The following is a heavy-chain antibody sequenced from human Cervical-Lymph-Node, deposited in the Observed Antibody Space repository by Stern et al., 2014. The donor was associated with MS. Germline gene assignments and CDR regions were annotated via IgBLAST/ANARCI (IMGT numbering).Heavy chain of an antibody. D-gene: IGHD4-11*01. Sequence: EVQLVESGGGLVQPGRSLRLSCAASGFTFDDYAMHWVRQAPGKGLEWVSGISWNSGSIGYADSVKGRFTISRDNAKNSLYLQMNSLRAEDTALYYCAKGSNSNYGGWFDPWGQGTLVTVSS. V-gene: IGHV3-9*01. CDR3: AKGSNSNYGGWFDP. CDR2: ISWNSGSI. CDR1: GFTFDDYA. J-gene: IGHJ5*02.